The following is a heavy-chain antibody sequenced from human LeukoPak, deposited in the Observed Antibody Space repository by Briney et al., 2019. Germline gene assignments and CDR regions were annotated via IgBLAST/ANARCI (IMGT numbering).Heavy chain of an antibody. CDR2: IYYSGST. Sequence: SQTRSLTCTVSGGSISSGDYYWSWIRQPPGKGLEWIGYIYYSGSTYYDPSLKSRVTISVDTSKNQFSLKLSSVTAADTAVYYCARGGYSNGSSPWFDPWGQGTLVTVSS. CDR3: ARGGYSNGSSPWFDP. D-gene: IGHD5-18*01. CDR1: GGSISSGDYY. V-gene: IGHV4-30-4*08. J-gene: IGHJ5*02.